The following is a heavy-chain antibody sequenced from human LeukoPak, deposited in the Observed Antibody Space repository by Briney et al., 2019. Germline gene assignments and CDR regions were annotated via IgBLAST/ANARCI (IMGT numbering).Heavy chain of an antibody. CDR2: INPSGGST. V-gene: IGHV1-46*03. CDR3: ARVGRYCSSTSCPRGHDY. CDR1: GYTFTSYY. J-gene: IGHJ4*02. D-gene: IGHD2-2*01. Sequence: ASVKVSCKASGYTFTSYYMHWVRQAPGQGLEWMGIINPSGGSTSYAQKFQGRVTMTRDTSTSTVYTELSSLRSEDTAVYYCARVGRYCSSTSCPRGHDYWRQGTLVTVSS.